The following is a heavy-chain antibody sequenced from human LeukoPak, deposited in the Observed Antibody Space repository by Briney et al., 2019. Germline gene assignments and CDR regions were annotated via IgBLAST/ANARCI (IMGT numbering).Heavy chain of an antibody. Sequence: GGSLRLSCAASGLTFSNYWMDWVRQAPGKGLEWVANIKQDGSEKNYVDPVKGRFIISRDIAKNSLYLQMNTLRADDTAVYYCARDGFGTGSNWGQGTLVTVSS. D-gene: IGHD3-16*01. CDR1: GLTFSNYW. V-gene: IGHV3-7*03. CDR2: IKQDGSEK. J-gene: IGHJ4*02. CDR3: ARDGFGTGSN.